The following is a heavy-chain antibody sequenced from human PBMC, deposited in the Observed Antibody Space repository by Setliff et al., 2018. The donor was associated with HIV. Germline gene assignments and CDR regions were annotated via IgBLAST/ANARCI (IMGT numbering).Heavy chain of an antibody. Sequence: SVKVSCKPSGGTFSNYGISWVRQAPGQGFEWMGGIIPILGIANYAQKFQGRVTITADKSTSTAYMELSSLRSEDTAVYNCAREYHIASTDTRLANYFDYWGQGTLVTVSS. J-gene: IGHJ4*02. CDR1: GGTFSNYG. V-gene: IGHV1-69*10. CDR3: AREYHIASTDTRLANYFDY. CDR2: IIPILGIA. D-gene: IGHD3-3*02.